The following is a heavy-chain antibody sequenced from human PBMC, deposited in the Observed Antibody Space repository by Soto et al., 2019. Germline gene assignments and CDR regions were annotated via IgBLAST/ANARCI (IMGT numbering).Heavy chain of an antibody. CDR3: VRQPGGVATPGDDY. V-gene: IGHV1-8*01. CDR2: MNPDSGDT. Sequence: QVQLVQSGAEVKKPGASVKVSCEASGYPFSAFDINWVRQAGGQGLEWMGWMNPDSGDTAFAQRFQDRITMTRSTSTSTAYMEPSRLTSDDTAVYFCVRQPGGVATPGDDYWGQGTLVTVSS. D-gene: IGHD2-15*01. J-gene: IGHJ4*02. CDR1: GYPFSAFD.